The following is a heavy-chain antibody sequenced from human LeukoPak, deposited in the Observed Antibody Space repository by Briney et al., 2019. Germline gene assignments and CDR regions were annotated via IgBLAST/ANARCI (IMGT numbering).Heavy chain of an antibody. CDR2: IYYSGST. D-gene: IGHD2-15*01. J-gene: IGHJ3*02. Sequence: SETLSLTCTVSGCSISSSSYYWGWIRQPPGKGLEWIGSIYYSGSTYYNPSLKSRVTISVDTSKNQFSLKLSSVTAADTAVYYCAATSSGFCSGGSCYLLRMAVDIWGQGTMVTVSS. CDR3: AATSSGFCSGGSCYLLRMAVDI. V-gene: IGHV4-39*01. CDR1: GCSISSSSYY.